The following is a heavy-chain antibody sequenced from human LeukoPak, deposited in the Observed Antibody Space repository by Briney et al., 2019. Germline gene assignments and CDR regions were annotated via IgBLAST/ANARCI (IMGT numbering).Heavy chain of an antibody. J-gene: IGHJ4*02. V-gene: IGHV5-51*01. Sequence: GESLKISCKGSGYSFTSYWIGWVRQMPGKGLEWMGIIYPGDSDTRYSPSFQGQVTISADKSISTAYLQWSSLKASDTAMYYCARPRWDYDFWSGYWGGPHPYYFDYWGQGTLVTVSS. CDR3: ARPRWDYDFWSGYWGGPHPYYFDY. D-gene: IGHD3-3*01. CDR2: IYPGDSDT. CDR1: GYSFTSYW.